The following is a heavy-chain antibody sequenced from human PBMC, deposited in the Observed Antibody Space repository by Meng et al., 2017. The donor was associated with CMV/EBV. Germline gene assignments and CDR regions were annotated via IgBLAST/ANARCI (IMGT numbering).Heavy chain of an antibody. CDR2: IKQDGSEK. V-gene: IGHV3-7*01. CDR1: GFTFSSYW. D-gene: IGHD3-3*01. Sequence: GESLKISCAASGFTFSSYWMSWVRQAPGKGLEWVANIKQDGSEKYYVDSVKGRFTISRDNAENSLYLQMNSLRAEDTAVYYCARDTKTYYDFWSGPSGYGMDVWGQGTTVTVSS. J-gene: IGHJ6*02. CDR3: ARDTKTYYDFWSGPSGYGMDV.